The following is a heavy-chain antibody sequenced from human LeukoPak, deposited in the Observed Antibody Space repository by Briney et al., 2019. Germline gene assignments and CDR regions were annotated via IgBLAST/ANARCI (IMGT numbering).Heavy chain of an antibody. J-gene: IGHJ3*02. V-gene: IGHV3-72*01. CDR1: GFTFSDHY. D-gene: IGHD2-15*01. Sequence: PGGSLRLSCAASGFTFSDHYMDWVRQAPGKGLEWVGRTRNKANSYTTEYAASVKGRFTISRDDSKNSLYLQMNSLKTEDTAVYYCARSVGGAFDIWGQGTMVTVSS. CDR3: ARSVGGAFDI. CDR2: TRNKANSYTT.